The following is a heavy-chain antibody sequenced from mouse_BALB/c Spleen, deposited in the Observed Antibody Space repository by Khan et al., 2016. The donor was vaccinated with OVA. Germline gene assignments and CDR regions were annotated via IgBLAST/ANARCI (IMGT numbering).Heavy chain of an antibody. CDR3: ARGCYGSPFAY. J-gene: IGHJ3*01. CDR2: IDPSKSET. V-gene: IGHV1S127*01. D-gene: IGHD1-1*01. CDR1: GYTFTSFW. Sequence: QVRLQQSGPELVRPGASVKMSCKASGYTFTSFWIHWVKQRPGQGLEWIGTIDPSKSETRLNQKFKDKATLNVDKSSNTAYMQLSRLTSEDSAVYYCARGCYGSPFAYWGQGTLVTVSA.